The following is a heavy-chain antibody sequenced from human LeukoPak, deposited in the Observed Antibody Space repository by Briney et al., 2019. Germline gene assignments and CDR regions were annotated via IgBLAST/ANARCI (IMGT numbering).Heavy chain of an antibody. D-gene: IGHD4-23*01. CDR1: GGTFSSYA. CDR2: IIPIFGTA. Sequence: SVKVSCKASGGTFSSYAISWVRQAPGQGLEWMGGIIPIFGTANYAQKFQGRVAITADESTSTAYMELSSLRSEDTAVYYCASPKDYYGGNSIRLDYWGQGTLVTVSS. CDR3: ASPKDYYGGNSIRLDY. J-gene: IGHJ4*02. V-gene: IGHV1-69*01.